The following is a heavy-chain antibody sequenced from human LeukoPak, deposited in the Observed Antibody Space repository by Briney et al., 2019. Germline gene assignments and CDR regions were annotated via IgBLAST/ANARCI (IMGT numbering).Heavy chain of an antibody. CDR1: GVSISRGSNY. V-gene: IGHV4-39*07. Sequence: PSETLSLTCRVSGVSISRGSNYWGWIRQPPGKTLEWIGSIYSSGSTYHNSSLKSRVIILIDTAKNHFSLNLSSVTAADTAVYYCARSDGYGLVGIWGQGTMVTVSS. CDR3: ARSDGYGLVGI. CDR2: IYSSGST. J-gene: IGHJ3*02. D-gene: IGHD3-10*01.